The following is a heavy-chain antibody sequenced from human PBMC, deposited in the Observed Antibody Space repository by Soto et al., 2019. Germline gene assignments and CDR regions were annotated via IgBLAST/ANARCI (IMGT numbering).Heavy chain of an antibody. J-gene: IGHJ4*02. CDR2: ISGSGDYT. D-gene: IGHD1-26*01. V-gene: IGHV3-23*01. Sequence: EVQLLDSGGGLVQPGGSLRLSCAASGFTFINCAMNWVRQAPGKGLEWVSTISGSGDYTSYADSVKGRFIISRDNSKNTVFLQTNIARAEDTAVYYCAKGPLLPYYVDYWGQGTLVTVSS. CDR3: AKGPLLPYYVDY. CDR1: GFTFINCA.